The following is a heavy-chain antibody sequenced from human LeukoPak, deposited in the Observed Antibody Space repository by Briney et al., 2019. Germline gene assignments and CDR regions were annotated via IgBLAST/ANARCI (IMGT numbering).Heavy chain of an antibody. D-gene: IGHD3-3*01. CDR3: ARAEDIDFPWYFDL. CDR2: IIPILGIA. J-gene: IGHJ2*01. Sequence: ASVKVSCKASGGTFSSYAISWVRQAPGQGLEWMGRIIPILGIANYAQKFQGRVTITADKSTSTAYMELSSLRSEDTAVYYCARAEDIDFPWYFDLWGRGTLVTVSS. CDR1: GGTFSSYA. V-gene: IGHV1-69*04.